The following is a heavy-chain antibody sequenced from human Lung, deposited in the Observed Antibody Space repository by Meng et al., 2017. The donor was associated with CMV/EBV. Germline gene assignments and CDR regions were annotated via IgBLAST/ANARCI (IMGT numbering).Heavy chain of an antibody. D-gene: IGHD1-1*01. V-gene: IGHV3-7*01. J-gene: IGHJ4*02. CDR2: IKEDGSAN. CDR1: GFTFSSYW. Sequence: GGSLRLSCAASGFTFSSYWMSWVRQAPGKGLEWVANIKEDGSANYYVDSVKGRFTISRDNAKKSLYLQMNSLRAEDTAVYYCARWKPRIDYWGQGTLVTVSS. CDR3: ARWKPRIDY.